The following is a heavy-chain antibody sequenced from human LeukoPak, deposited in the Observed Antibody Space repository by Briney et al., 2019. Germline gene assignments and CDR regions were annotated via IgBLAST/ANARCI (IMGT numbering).Heavy chain of an antibody. V-gene: IGHV3-74*01. CDR2: INTDGSST. J-gene: IGHJ4*02. CDR3: ARASLED. Sequence: GGSLRLSCAASGFTFSSYWMHWVRQAPGRGLVWVSGINTDGSSTRYADSVKGRFTISRDSAKNTLYLQMNSLRAEDTAVYYCARASLEDWGQGTLVTVSS. CDR1: GFTFSSYW.